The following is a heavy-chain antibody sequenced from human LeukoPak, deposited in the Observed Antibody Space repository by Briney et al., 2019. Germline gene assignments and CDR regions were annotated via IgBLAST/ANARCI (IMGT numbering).Heavy chain of an antibody. CDR1: GGSFSGYY. CDR3: AREVYDYVWGSYRYTGYMDV. J-gene: IGHJ6*03. Sequence: PSETLSLTCAVYGGSFSGYYWSWIRQPPGKGLEWIGEINHSGSTNYNPSLKSRVTISVDTSKNQFSLKLSSVTAADTAVCYCAREVYDYVWGSYRYTGYMDVWGKGTTVTVSS. CDR2: INHSGST. V-gene: IGHV4-34*01. D-gene: IGHD3-16*02.